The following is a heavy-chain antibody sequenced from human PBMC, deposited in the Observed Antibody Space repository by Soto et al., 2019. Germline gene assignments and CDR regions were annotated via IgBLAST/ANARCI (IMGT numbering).Heavy chain of an antibody. CDR3: AREGGDILTGYSDY. CDR1: GFTFSSYA. D-gene: IGHD3-9*01. J-gene: IGHJ4*02. CDR2: ISYDGSNK. V-gene: IGHV3-30-3*01. Sequence: QVQLVESGGGVVQPGRSLRLSCAASGFTFSSYAMHWVRQAPGKGLEWVAVISYDGSNKYYADSVKGRFTISRDNSKNTLYLQMNSLRPEDTAVYYCAREGGDILTGYSDYSGQGTLVTVSS.